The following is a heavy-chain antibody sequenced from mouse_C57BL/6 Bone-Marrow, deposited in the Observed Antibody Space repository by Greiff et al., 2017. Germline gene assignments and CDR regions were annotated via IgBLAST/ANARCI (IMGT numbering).Heavy chain of an antibody. CDR2: IHPNSGST. V-gene: IGHV1-64*01. D-gene: IGHD1-1*01. Sequence: QVQLQQPGAELVKPGASVKLSCKASGYTFTSYWMHWVKQRPGQGLEWIGMIHPNSGSTNYNEKFKSKATLTVDKSSSTAYMQLSSLTSEDSAVYYCARDYYGSSCPFACWGQGTLVTVSA. CDR3: ARDYYGSSCPFAC. J-gene: IGHJ3*01. CDR1: GYTFTSYW.